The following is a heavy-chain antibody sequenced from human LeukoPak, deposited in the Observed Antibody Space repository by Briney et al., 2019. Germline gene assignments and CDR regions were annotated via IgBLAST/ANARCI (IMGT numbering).Heavy chain of an antibody. CDR2: IYYSGST. CDR1: GGSMCCGDYY. Sequence: SQTLSLTCTVSGGSMCCGDYYWSWIRQPPGKGLEWIGYIYYSGSTYYNPSLKSRVTISVDTSKNQFSLKLSSVTAADTAVYYCARDPQGIIDYWGQGTLVTVSS. D-gene: IGHD3-10*01. J-gene: IGHJ4*02. CDR3: ARDPQGIIDY. V-gene: IGHV4-30-4*01.